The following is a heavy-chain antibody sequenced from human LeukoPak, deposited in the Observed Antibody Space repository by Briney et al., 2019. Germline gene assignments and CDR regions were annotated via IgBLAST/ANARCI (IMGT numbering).Heavy chain of an antibody. CDR3: ARDVNGGY. CDR2: IYYSGST. J-gene: IGHJ4*02. Sequence: SETMSLTCTVSGGYLSSYYWNWIRQPPGKGLEWIGYIYYSGSTNYNPSLKSRVTISIDTSKNQFSLKLSSVTAADTAVYYCARDVNGGYWGQGTLVTVSS. V-gene: IGHV4-59*01. CDR1: GGYLSSYY. D-gene: IGHD2-8*01.